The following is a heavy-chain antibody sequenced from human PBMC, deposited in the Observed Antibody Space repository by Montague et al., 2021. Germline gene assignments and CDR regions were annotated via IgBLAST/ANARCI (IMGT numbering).Heavy chain of an antibody. Sequence: SETLSLTCTVSGDSISSKYFWSWVRQPLGKGLEWIREIYHGTTSYSPSLKGRLTVSMDTSKNQSSLKLSSVTAADTAIYYCAVGSESAWELLHHWGQGILVTVSS. CDR1: GDSISSKYF. CDR2: IYHGTT. D-gene: IGHD1-26*01. V-gene: IGHV4-4*02. J-gene: IGHJ5*02. CDR3: AVGSESAWELLHH.